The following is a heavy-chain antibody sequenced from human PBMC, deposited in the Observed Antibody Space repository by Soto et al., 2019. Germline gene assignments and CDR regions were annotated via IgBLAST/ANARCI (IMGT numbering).Heavy chain of an antibody. CDR1: GGTFSIYA. D-gene: IGHD3-22*01. Sequence: SVTVSCTASGGTFSIYAISWVRQAPGQGLEWMGGIIPIFGTANYAQKLQGRVTMTADKSTSTAYMELSSLRSQDTAVYYCARVIRPDDSSAQGPFHXWGQVTLVTVSX. CDR3: ARVIRPDDSSAQGPFHX. V-gene: IGHV1-69*06. J-gene: IGHJ4*02. CDR2: IIPIFGTA.